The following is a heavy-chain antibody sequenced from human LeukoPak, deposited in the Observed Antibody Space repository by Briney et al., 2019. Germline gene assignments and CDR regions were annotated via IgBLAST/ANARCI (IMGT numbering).Heavy chain of an antibody. V-gene: IGHV3-53*01. D-gene: IGHD1-14*01. Sequence: GGSLRLSCAASGFTVSNNYMSWVGQAPGKGLEWVSISYSDSNTNYADSVKGRFTISRDTSQNTLSLQMSSLRAEDTAVYYCVRKNRDFNAAFDIWGQGTVVTVSS. CDR3: VRKNRDFNAAFDI. CDR2: SYSDSNT. J-gene: IGHJ3*02. CDR1: GFTVSNNY.